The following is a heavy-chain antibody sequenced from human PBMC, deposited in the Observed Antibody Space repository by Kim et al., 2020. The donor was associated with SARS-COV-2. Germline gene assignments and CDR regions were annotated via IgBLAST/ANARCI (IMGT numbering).Heavy chain of an antibody. CDR3: TTDVVAAAGTLNYYYYGMDV. D-gene: IGHD6-13*01. CDR2: IKSKTDGGTT. V-gene: IGHV3-15*01. Sequence: GGSLRLSCAASGFTFSNAWMSWVRQAPGKGLEWVGRIKSKTDGGTTDYAAPVKGRFTISRDDSKNTLYLQMNSLKTEDTAVYYCTTDVVAAAGTLNYYYYGMDVWGQGTTVTVSS. CDR1: GFTFSNAW. J-gene: IGHJ6*02.